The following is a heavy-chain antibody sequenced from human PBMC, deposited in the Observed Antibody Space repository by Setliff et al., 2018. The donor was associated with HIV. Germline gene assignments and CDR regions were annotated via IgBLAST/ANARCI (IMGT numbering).Heavy chain of an antibody. V-gene: IGHV1-46*01. CDR3: ARGSRITVVSVLIYSRFDY. D-gene: IGHD3-3*01. Sequence: ASVKVSCKAPGDTFPKYYLHWVRQSPGQGLEWMGIINPNGGRTTYAQKFQGRVTMTRATSTSTVYMELSSLTSEDTGVYFCARGSRITVVSVLIYSRFDYWGQGTLVTVSS. CDR2: INPNGGRT. J-gene: IGHJ4*02. CDR1: GDTFPKYY.